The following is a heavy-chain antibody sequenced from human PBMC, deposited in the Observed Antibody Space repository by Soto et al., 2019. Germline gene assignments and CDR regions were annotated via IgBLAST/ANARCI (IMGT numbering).Heavy chain of an antibody. J-gene: IGHJ4*02. CDR1: GFTFSSYS. V-gene: IGHV3-21*04. D-gene: IGHD3-16*01. CDR3: AKDRLAGGFDY. CDR2: ISSSSSYI. Sequence: EVQLVESGGGLVKPGGSLRLSCAASGFTFSSYSMNWVRQAPGKGLEWVSSISSSSSYIYYADSVKGRFTISRDNSRNTVYLQMNSLRADDTAVYYCAKDRLAGGFDYWGQGTLVTVSS.